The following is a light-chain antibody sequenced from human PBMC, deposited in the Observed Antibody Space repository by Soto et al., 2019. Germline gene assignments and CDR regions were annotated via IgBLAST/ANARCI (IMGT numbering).Light chain of an antibody. CDR1: QSISSW. CDR3: QQYYSFPGT. CDR2: AAS. J-gene: IGKJ1*01. Sequence: DIQMTQSPSTLSASVGDRVTITCRASQSISSWLAWYQQKPGKAPELLIYAASTLQSGVPSRFSGSGSGTDFTLTISCLQSEDFATYYCQQYYSFPGTFGQGTKVDI. V-gene: IGKV1-5*01.